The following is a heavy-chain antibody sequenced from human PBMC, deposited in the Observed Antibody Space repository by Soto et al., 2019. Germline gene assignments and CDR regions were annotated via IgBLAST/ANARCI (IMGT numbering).Heavy chain of an antibody. J-gene: IGHJ4*02. D-gene: IGHD6-13*01. CDR3: VKESRGVAPTVTGY. CDR2: ISADNGNT. CDR1: GYTFTSYG. Sequence: ASVKVSFKASGYTFTSYGISWVRQAPGQGLEWMGWISADNGNTNYAQKLQGRVTMTTDTSTSTAYMELRSLRSDDTAVYYCVKESRGVAPTVTGYWGQGTLVTVSS. V-gene: IGHV1-18*01.